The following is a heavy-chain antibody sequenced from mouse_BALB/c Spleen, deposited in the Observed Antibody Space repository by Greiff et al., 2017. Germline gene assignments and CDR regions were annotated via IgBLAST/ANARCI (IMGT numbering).Heavy chain of an antibody. J-gene: IGHJ3*01. CDR3: AREKYGTFAY. V-gene: IGHV2-9*02. Sequence: VKLVESGPGLVAPSQSLSITCTVSGFSLTSYGVHWVRQPPGKGLEWLGVIWAGGSTNYNSALMSRLSISKDNSKSQVFLKMNSLQTDDTAMYYCAREKYGTFAYWGQGTLVTVSA. CDR1: GFSLTSYG. D-gene: IGHD2-10*02. CDR2: IWAGGST.